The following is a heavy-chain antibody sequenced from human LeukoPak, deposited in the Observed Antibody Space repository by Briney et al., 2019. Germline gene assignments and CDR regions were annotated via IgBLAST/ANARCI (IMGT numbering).Heavy chain of an antibody. Sequence: GGSLRLSCAASGFTFSSYAMTWVRQAPGKGLELVSSISGSGGSTYYADSVKGRFTISRDNSKNTLYLQMNSLRAEDTAAYYCAKGTTVTTPRAFDIWGQGTMVTVSS. CDR3: AKGTTVTTPRAFDI. CDR2: ISGSGGST. CDR1: GFTFSSYA. V-gene: IGHV3-23*01. J-gene: IGHJ3*02. D-gene: IGHD4-17*01.